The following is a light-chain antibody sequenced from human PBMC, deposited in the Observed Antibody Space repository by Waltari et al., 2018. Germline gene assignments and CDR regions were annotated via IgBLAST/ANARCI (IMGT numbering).Light chain of an antibody. J-gene: IGKJ4*01. CDR1: QSVTSIS. CDR2: GTS. Sequence: EVVMTQSPDTLSLSPGERATLSCRASQSVTSISLAWYQQKPGQAPRLLIYGTSTRATGFPDRFSGSGSGTDFTLTISRLEPEDSAVYHCQQYDGSAVTFGGGTKVEIK. V-gene: IGKV3-20*01. CDR3: QQYDGSAVT.